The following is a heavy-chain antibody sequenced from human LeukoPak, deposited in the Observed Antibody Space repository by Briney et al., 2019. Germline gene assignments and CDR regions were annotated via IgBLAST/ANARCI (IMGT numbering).Heavy chain of an antibody. CDR3: ARVDYGDYVGGGGFDY. D-gene: IGHD4-17*01. CDR1: GGSISSSSYY. V-gene: IGHV4-39*07. J-gene: IGHJ4*02. Sequence: PSETLSLTCTVSGGSISSSSYYWGWIRQPPGKGLEWIGSIYYSGSTYYNPSLKSRVTISVDTSKNQFSLKLSSVTAADTAVYYCARVDYGDYVGGGGFDYWGQGTLVTVSS. CDR2: IYYSGST.